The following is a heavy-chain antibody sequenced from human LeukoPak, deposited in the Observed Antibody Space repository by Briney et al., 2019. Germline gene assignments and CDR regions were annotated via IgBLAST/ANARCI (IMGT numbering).Heavy chain of an antibody. CDR2: INYSGRT. CDR3: ARNPSLHIVVVTAIDY. CDR1: GDSISSSSYY. V-gene: IGHV4-39*01. Sequence: TSETLSLTCTVSGDSISSSSYYWGWIRQPPGEGLEWIGNINYSGRTYYNPSLKSRVTISVDTSKNQFSLKLSSVTAADTAVYYCARNPSLHIVVVTAIDYWGQGTLVTVSS. D-gene: IGHD2-21*02. J-gene: IGHJ4*02.